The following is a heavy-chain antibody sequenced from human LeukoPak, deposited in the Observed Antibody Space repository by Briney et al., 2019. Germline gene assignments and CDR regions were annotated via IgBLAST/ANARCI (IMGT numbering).Heavy chain of an antibody. J-gene: IGHJ4*02. CDR3: ARAAYYYGSGSYLGY. CDR1: GGTFSSYA. D-gene: IGHD3-10*01. CDR2: IVPIFGTA. V-gene: IGHV1-69*05. Sequence: SVKVSCKASGGTFSSYAISWVRQAPGQGLEWMGRIVPIFGTANYAQKFQGRVTITTDESTSTAYMELSSLRSEDTAVYYCARAAYYYGSGSYLGYWGQGTLVTVSS.